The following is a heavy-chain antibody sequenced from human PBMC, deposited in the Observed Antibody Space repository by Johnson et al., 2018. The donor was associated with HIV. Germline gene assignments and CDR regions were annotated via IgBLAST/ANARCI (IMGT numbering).Heavy chain of an antibody. CDR2: IHSDDST. V-gene: IGHV3-66*01. CDR1: GITVSSSY. J-gene: IGHJ3*02. D-gene: IGHD3-22*01. CDR3: AKAPLSGYEDAFDI. Sequence: VQLVESGGGLIQPGGSLRLSCVASGITVSSSYMSWVRQAPGKGLEWVSVIHSDDSTYYADSVKGRLTISRDNSKNTVYLQMNSLRAEDTAVYYCAKAPLSGYEDAFDIWGQGTMVTVSS.